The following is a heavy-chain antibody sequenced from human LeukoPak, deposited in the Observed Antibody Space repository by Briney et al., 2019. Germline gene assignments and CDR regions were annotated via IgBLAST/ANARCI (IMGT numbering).Heavy chain of an antibody. D-gene: IGHD5-24*01. CDR1: GFTFTNSA. CDR3: AAEGYNYLDY. J-gene: IGHJ4*02. CDR2: IVVGSGNT. V-gene: IGHV1-58*01. Sequence: GASVKVSCKTSGFTFTNSAVQWVRQAREQRLEWIGWIVVGSGNTNYAQKFQERVTITRDMSTSTVYMELSSLRSEDTAMYYCAAEGYNYLDYWGQGTLVTVSS.